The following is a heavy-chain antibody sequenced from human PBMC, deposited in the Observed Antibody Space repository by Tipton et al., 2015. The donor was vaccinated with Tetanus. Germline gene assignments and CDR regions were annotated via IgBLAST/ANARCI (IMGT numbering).Heavy chain of an antibody. CDR3: ATAGGLGYDSSGYSPFDY. Sequence: SLGLSCAASGFTVSRNYMSWVRQAPGKGLEWVSIIYSGGGTYYADSVKGRFTISRDNSKNTLYLQMSSLRAEDTAVYYCATAGGLGYDSSGYSPFDYWGQGTLVTVSS. CDR2: IYSGGGT. D-gene: IGHD3-22*01. CDR1: GFTVSRNY. V-gene: IGHV3-53*01. J-gene: IGHJ4*02.